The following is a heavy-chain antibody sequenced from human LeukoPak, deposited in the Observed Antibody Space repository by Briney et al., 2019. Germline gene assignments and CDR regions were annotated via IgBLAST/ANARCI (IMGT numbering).Heavy chain of an antibody. CDR1: GGSISSYY. V-gene: IGHV4-59*08. D-gene: IGHD2-2*01. Sequence: PSETLSLTCTVSGGSISSYYWSWIRQPPGKGLEWIGYIYYSGSTNYNPSLKSRVTISVDTSKNRLSLNLYSVTAADTAVYYCASGPRYCSGTSCLNWFDPWGQGTLVTVSS. CDR2: IYYSGST. CDR3: ASGPRYCSGTSCLNWFDP. J-gene: IGHJ5*02.